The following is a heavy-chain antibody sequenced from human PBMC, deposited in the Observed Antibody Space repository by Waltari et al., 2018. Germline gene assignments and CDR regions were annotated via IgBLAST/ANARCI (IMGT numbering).Heavy chain of an antibody. D-gene: IGHD1-1*01. CDR1: GFPFNIYS. V-gene: IGHV3-48*04. CDR2: LTSDTNTI. Sequence: EVQLVESGGGLIQPGGSLRLSCVASGFPFNIYSLPWVRQVPGKGLEWIAYLTSDTNTISYGDSVKGRFTISRDNARNSLYLQMNSLRGEDTAVYYCARSTEGHFDYWGQGTVVTVSS. CDR3: ARSTEGHFDY. J-gene: IGHJ4*02.